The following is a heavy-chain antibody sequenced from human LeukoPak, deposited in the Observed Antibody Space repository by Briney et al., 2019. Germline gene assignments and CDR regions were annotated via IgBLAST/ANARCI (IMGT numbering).Heavy chain of an antibody. CDR1: GGSISSYY. Sequence: SETLSLTCTVSGGSISSYYWSWIRQPPGKGLEWIGYIYYSGSTNYNPSLKSRVTISVDTSKNQFSLKLSSVTAADTAVYYCARHMAHCSGGSCYSHYYYGMDVWGLGTTVTVSS. V-gene: IGHV4-59*08. D-gene: IGHD2-15*01. CDR3: ARHMAHCSGGSCYSHYYYGMDV. J-gene: IGHJ6*02. CDR2: IYYSGST.